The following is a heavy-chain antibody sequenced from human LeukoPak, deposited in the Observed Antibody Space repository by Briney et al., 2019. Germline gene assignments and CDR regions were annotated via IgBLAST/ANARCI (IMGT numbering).Heavy chain of an antibody. D-gene: IGHD3-3*01. Sequence: SETLSLTCTVSGGSISSYYWSWIRQPPGKGLEWIGYIYYSGSTNYTPSLKSRVTISVDTSKNQFSLKLSSVTAADTAVYYCARELRFLEWTFMDYWGQGTLVTVSS. CDR2: IYYSGST. CDR3: ARELRFLEWTFMDY. V-gene: IGHV4-59*01. CDR1: GGSISSYY. J-gene: IGHJ4*02.